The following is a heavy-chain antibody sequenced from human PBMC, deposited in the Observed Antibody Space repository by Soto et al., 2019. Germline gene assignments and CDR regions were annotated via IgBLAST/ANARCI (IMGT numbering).Heavy chain of an antibody. D-gene: IGHD5-12*01. J-gene: IGHJ4*02. V-gene: IGHV4-59*01. Sequence: QVQLQESGPGLVKPSETLSLMCTVSGGALSRDYWCWVRQPPGRGLEWIGYIYYSGSTNYNPSLKSRGTISVDTSKNQLSLKLSSVPAADTAVYYCARERRDGYKHYFDYWGQGTLVTVSS. CDR1: GGALSRDY. CDR2: IYYSGST. CDR3: ARERRDGYKHYFDY.